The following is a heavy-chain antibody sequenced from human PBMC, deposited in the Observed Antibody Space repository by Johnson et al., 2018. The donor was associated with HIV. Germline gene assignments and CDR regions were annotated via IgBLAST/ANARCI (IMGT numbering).Heavy chain of an antibody. D-gene: IGHD3-22*01. V-gene: IGHV3-30*04. CDR2: ISYAGSNK. J-gene: IGHJ3*02. CDR1: GFTFSSYA. CDR3: ARDLHYDSSGYFPLDI. Sequence: QVQLVESGGGVVQPGRSLRLSCAASGFTFSSYAMHWVRQAPGKGLEWVAVISYAGSNKYYADSVKGRFTISRDNAKNSLYLQMNSLRAEDTAVYYCARDLHYDSSGYFPLDIWGQGTMVTVSS.